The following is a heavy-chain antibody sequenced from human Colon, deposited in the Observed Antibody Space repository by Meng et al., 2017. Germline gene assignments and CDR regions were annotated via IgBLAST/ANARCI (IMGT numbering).Heavy chain of an antibody. CDR1: GFTFSNAW. D-gene: IGHD2-15*01. CDR2: VERKTDGGTT. Sequence: EVQLVESGGGLVKPGGSLTLSCAASGFTFSNAWMTWVRQAPGKGLEWVGRVERKTDGGTTDYAAPVKGRFTIARDDSKNTLYLQMNSLKTEDTAVYYCNIVVVVATNLFDYWGQGTLVTVSS. CDR3: NIVVVVATNLFDY. V-gene: IGHV3-15*04. J-gene: IGHJ4*02.